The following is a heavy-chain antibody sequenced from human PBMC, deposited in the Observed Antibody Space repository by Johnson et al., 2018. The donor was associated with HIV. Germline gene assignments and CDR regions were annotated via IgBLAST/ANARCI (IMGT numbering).Heavy chain of an antibody. V-gene: IGHV3-30*19. Sequence: QVQLVESGGGVVQPGSSLRLSCAASGFTFSSFGMHWVRQAPGKGLEWVAFIQYDGSNKYYADSVKGRFTISTDNAKNTLYLQMNSLRAEDTAVYYCARSRIGTFDAFDIWGQGTMVTVSS. CDR1: GFTFSSFG. J-gene: IGHJ3*02. CDR2: IQYDGSNK. CDR3: ARSRIGTFDAFDI. D-gene: IGHD1-1*01.